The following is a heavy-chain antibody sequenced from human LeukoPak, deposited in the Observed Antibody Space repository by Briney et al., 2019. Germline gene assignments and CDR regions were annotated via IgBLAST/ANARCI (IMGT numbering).Heavy chain of an antibody. CDR3: ATLGKYRAAFDY. J-gene: IGHJ4*02. CDR2: FDPEDGET. CDR1: GYTLTELS. V-gene: IGHV1-24*01. D-gene: IGHD6-13*01. Sequence: ASVKVSCKVSGYTLTELSMHWVRQAPGKGLEWRGGFDPEDGETIYAQKFQARVTLTEATSTATAYLELRSRRPEATAGYYWATLGKYRAAFDYWGQGTLVTVSS.